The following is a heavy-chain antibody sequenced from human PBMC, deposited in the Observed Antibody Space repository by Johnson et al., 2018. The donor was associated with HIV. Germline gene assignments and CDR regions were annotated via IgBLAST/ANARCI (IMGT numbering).Heavy chain of an antibody. CDR1: GLTLSRCD. CDR3: AKDRGGSYLLFGAFDI. Sequence: QMLLVESGGGVVQPGGSLRLSCAASGLTLSRCDMHWVRQAPGKGLEWVAFIRYDGSNKYYADSVKGRFTISRDNSKNTLYLQMNSLRAEDTAVYYCAKDRGGSYLLFGAFDIWGQGTMVTVSS. CDR2: IRYDGSNK. V-gene: IGHV3-30*02. J-gene: IGHJ3*02. D-gene: IGHD1-26*01.